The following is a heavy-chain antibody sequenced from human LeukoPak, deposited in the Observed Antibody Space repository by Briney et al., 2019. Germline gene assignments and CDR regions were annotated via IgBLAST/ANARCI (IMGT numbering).Heavy chain of an antibody. D-gene: IGHD6-19*01. V-gene: IGHV3-66*01. Sequence: GGSLRLSCAASGFTVSSNYMSWVRQAPGKGLEWVSVIYSGGSTYYADSVKGRFTISRDNSKNTLYLQMNSLRAEDTAVYYCAKDRGSGWYYFDYWGQGTLVTVSS. CDR1: GFTVSSNY. CDR2: IYSGGST. J-gene: IGHJ4*02. CDR3: AKDRGSGWYYFDY.